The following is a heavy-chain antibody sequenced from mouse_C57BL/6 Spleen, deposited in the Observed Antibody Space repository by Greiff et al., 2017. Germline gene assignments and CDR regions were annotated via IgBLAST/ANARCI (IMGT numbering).Heavy chain of an antibody. D-gene: IGHD1-1*01. V-gene: IGHV5-4*01. CDR2: ISDGGSYT. J-gene: IGHJ1*03. Sequence: EVQLVESGGGLVKPGGSLKLSCAASGFTFSSYAMSWVRQTPEKRLEWVATISDGGSYTYYPDNVKGRFTISRDNAKNNLYLPMSHLKSEDTAMYYCARERDYYYGSSSYWYFDVWGTGTTVTVSS. CDR3: ARERDYYYGSSSYWYFDV. CDR1: GFTFSSYA.